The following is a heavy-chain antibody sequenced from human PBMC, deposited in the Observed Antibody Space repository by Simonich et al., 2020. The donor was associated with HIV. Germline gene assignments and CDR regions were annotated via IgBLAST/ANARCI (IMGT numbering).Heavy chain of an antibody. V-gene: IGHV4-34*01. CDR3: ARGGGNPNY. CDR2: INHSGRT. J-gene: IGHJ4*02. CDR1: GGSFSSYY. Sequence: QVQLQQWGAGLLKPSETLSLTCAVYGGSFSSYYWNWIRQPPGKGLEWIGEINHSGRTNYNPTRKSRVSISIDTSKNQFSLKLSSVTAADTAVYYCARGGGNPNYWGQGTLVTVSS. D-gene: IGHD1-1*01.